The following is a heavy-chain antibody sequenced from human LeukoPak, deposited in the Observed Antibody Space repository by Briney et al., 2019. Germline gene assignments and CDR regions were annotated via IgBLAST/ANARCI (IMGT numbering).Heavy chain of an antibody. CDR3: ARDGDYDILTGRASNYYMDV. CDR2: ISAYNGNT. Sequence: ASVKVPCKASGYTFTSYGISWVRQAPGQGLEWMGWISAYNGNTNYAQKLQGRVTMTTDTSTSTAYMELRSLGSDDTAVYYCARDGDYDILTGRASNYYMDVWGKGTTVTVSS. V-gene: IGHV1-18*01. CDR1: GYTFTSYG. J-gene: IGHJ6*03. D-gene: IGHD3-9*01.